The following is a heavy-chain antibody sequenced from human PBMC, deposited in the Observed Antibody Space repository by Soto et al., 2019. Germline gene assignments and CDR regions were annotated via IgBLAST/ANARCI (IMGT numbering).Heavy chain of an antibody. CDR2: IYYSGST. CDR3: ARQCIHYYDYIWGSYRELVDY. D-gene: IGHD3-16*02. Sequence: SETLSLTCTVSGGSISSSSYYWGWIRQPPGKGLEWIGSIYYSGSTYYNPSLKSRVTISVDTSKNQFSLKLSSVTAADTAVYYCARQCIHYYDYIWGSYRELVDYWGQGTLVTVSS. CDR1: GGSISSSSYY. J-gene: IGHJ4*02. V-gene: IGHV4-39*01.